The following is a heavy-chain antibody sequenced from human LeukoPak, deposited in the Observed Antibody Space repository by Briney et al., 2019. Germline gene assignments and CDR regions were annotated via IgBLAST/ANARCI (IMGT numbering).Heavy chain of an antibody. Sequence: GGSLRLSCAASGFTFSSYAMSWVRQAPGKGLEWVSAISGSGGSTYYADSVKGRFTISRDNSKNTLYLQMNSLRAEDTAVYYCAKDLYVSSTLSEYFDYWGQGTLVTVSS. CDR2: ISGSGGST. J-gene: IGHJ4*02. D-gene: IGHD3-16*01. V-gene: IGHV3-23*01. CDR1: GFTFSSYA. CDR3: AKDLYVSSTLSEYFDY.